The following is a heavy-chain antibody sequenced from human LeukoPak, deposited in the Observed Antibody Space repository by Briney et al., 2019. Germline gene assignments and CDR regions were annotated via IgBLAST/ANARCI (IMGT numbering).Heavy chain of an antibody. V-gene: IGHV4-59*01. D-gene: IGHD3-16*01. Sequence: SETLSLTCTVSGGSISSYYWSWIRRPPGKGLEWIGYIYYSGSTNYNPSLKSRVTTSVDTSKNQFSLKLSSVTAADTAVYYCARDLGRAFDIWGQGTMVTVSS. CDR2: IYYSGST. CDR1: GGSISSYY. J-gene: IGHJ3*02. CDR3: ARDLGRAFDI.